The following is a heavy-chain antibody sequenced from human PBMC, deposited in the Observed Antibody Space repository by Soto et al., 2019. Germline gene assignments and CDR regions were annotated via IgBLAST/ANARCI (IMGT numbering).Heavy chain of an antibody. CDR3: AREGKPLFREIVGWFDP. Sequence: QVQLVQSGAEVKKAGASVKISCQASGYPFSSHAIYWVRQAPGQRPEWMGWINPANGNTKYSPKVQGRVRIPRDTSASTAYMELRTLTSEDTGLSSCAREGKPLFREIVGWFDPWGQGTLLTVSS. D-gene: IGHD3-10*01. J-gene: IGHJ5*02. V-gene: IGHV1-3*01. CDR2: INPANGNT. CDR1: GYPFSSHA.